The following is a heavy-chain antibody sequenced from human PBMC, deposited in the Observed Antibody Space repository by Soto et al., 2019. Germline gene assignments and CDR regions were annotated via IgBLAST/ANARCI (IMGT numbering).Heavy chain of an antibody. CDR3: ERGYYSYYYYMDV. CDR1: GGSFSGYY. V-gene: IGHV4-34*01. CDR2: INHSGST. Sequence: QVQLQQWGAGLLKPSETLSLTCAVYGGSFSGYYWSWILQPPGKGLEWIGEINHSGSTNYNPSLKRRVTISVDTSKNQFSLKLSSVTAADTAVYYCERGYYSYYYYMDVWGKGTTVTVSS. J-gene: IGHJ6*03.